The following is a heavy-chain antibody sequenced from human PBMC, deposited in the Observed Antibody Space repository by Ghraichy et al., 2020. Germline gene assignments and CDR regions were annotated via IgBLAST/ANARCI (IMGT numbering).Heavy chain of an antibody. V-gene: IGHV4-39*02. J-gene: IGHJ3*02. CDR3: ARPIQLWFDAFDI. CDR1: GGSISSNSYY. Sequence: SETLSLTCTVSGGSISSNSYYWGWIRQPPGKGLEWIGNIYYSGSTYYNPSLKSRVTISVDTSKNHFSLILSSVTAADTAVYYCARPIQLWFDAFDIWGQGTMVTVSS. CDR2: IYYSGST. D-gene: IGHD5-18*01.